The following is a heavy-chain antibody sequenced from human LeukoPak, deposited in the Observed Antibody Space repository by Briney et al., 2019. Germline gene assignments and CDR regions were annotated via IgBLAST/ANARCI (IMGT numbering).Heavy chain of an antibody. V-gene: IGHV3-66*01. D-gene: IGHD2-21*01. CDR3: AREMLPHSGWFDP. Sequence: GGSLRLSCAASGFTVSSNYMSWVRQAPGKGLEWVSVIYSGGSTYYADSVKGRFTISRDNSKNTLYLQMNSLRAEDTAVYYCAREMLPHSGWFDPWGQGTLVTVSS. CDR1: GFTVSSNY. J-gene: IGHJ5*02. CDR2: IYSGGST.